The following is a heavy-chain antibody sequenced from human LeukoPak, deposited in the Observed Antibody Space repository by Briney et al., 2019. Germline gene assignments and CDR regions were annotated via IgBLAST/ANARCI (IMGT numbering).Heavy chain of an antibody. CDR3: ARDSRSYSSSWYIGY. D-gene: IGHD6-13*01. Sequence: GGSLRLSCAASGFTFSSYWMSWARQAPGKGLEWVANIKQDGSEKYYVDSVKGRFTISRDNAKNSLYLQMNSLRAEDTAVYYCARDSRSYSSSWYIGYWGQGTLVTVSS. J-gene: IGHJ4*02. CDR1: GFTFSSYW. CDR2: IKQDGSEK. V-gene: IGHV3-7*01.